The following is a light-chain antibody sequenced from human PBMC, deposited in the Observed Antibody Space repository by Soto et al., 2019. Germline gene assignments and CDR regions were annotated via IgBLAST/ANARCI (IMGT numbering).Light chain of an antibody. Sequence: EIVLTQSPGTLSLSPGQRATLSCRASQSISSSFLAWYQQKPGQAPRLLIYGASSRATGIPDRSSGSGSGTDFTLTISRLEPEDFAVYYCQQCGSSPETFGQGTKVEMK. CDR3: QQCGSSPET. CDR1: QSISSSF. CDR2: GAS. J-gene: IGKJ1*01. V-gene: IGKV3-20*01.